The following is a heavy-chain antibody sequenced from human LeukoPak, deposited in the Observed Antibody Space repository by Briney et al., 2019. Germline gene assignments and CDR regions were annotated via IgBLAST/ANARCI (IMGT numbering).Heavy chain of an antibody. V-gene: IGHV1-18*01. CDR1: GYTFTSYG. J-gene: IGHJ4*01. Sequence: GGSVNVSCKASGYTFTSYGISWVRRAPGQGLEWMGWISAYNGNTNYAHKLQGRVTMTTDTSTSTAYMELRSLRSDDTAVYYCARVVPAAKLFDYWGHGTLVSVSS. CDR3: ARVVPAAKLFDY. D-gene: IGHD2-2*01. CDR2: ISAYNGNT.